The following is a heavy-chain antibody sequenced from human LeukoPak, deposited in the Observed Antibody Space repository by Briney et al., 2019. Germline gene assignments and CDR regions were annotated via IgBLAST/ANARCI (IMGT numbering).Heavy chain of an antibody. J-gene: IGHJ6*02. CDR1: GGSISSGGYS. CDR3: ARGSMDDGMDV. V-gene: IGHV4-30-2*01. CDR2: IYHSGGT. Sequence: SSETLSLTCAVSGGSISSGGYSWSWIRQPPGQGLEWIGYIYHSGGTYYNPSLKSRVTISVDRSKNQFSLKLSSVTAADTAVYYCARGSMDDGMDVWGQGTTVTVSS.